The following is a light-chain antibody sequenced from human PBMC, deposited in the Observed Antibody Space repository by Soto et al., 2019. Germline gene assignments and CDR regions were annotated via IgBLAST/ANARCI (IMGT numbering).Light chain of an antibody. CDR2: SIS. V-gene: IGLV7-43*01. CDR1: TGAVTSGYY. CDR3: LRYYGGLVV. Sequence: QTVVNQEPSLTVSPGGTVTLTCASSTGAVTSGYYPNWFQQKPGQAPRALIFSISNRHSWTPARFSGSLLGDKAALTLSGAQPEDEAEYYGLRYYGGLVVVCGGTKVTVL. J-gene: IGLJ2*01.